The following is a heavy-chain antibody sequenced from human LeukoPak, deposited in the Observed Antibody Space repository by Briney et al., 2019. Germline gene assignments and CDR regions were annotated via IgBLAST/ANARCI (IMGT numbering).Heavy chain of an antibody. CDR1: GFTFSDYY. J-gene: IGHJ4*02. CDR2: MSSSGSTI. CDR3: ARDTAMGSDY. D-gene: IGHD5-18*01. Sequence: PGGSLRLSCAASGFTFSDYYTSWIRQAPGKGLEWVSYMSSSGSTIYYADSVKGRFTISRDNAKNSLYLQMNSLRAEDAAVYYCARDTAMGSDYWGQGTLVTVSS. V-gene: IGHV3-11*01.